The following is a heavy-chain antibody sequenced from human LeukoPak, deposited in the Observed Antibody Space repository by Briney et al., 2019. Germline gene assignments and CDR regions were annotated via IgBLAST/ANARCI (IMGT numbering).Heavy chain of an antibody. D-gene: IGHD2-21*02. V-gene: IGHV3-49*04. CDR2: IRSKAYGGTT. CDR3: TRGAVVVTAI. CDR1: GFTFGDYA. J-gene: IGHJ4*02. Sequence: PGGSLRLSCTASGFTFGDYAMSWVRQAPGKGLEWVGFIRSKAYGGTTEYAASVKGRFTISRDDSKSIAYLQMKSLKTEDTAVYYCTRGAVVVTAIWGQGTLVTVSS.